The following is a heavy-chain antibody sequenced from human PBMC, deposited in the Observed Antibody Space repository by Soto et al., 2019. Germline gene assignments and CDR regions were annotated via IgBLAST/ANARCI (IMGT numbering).Heavy chain of an antibody. V-gene: IGHV3-23*01. J-gene: IGHJ4*02. CDR2: ISGGGDST. Sequence: GGSLRLSCAASGFTFSSYAMSWVRQAPGKGLEWVSVISGGGDSTYYADSVKGRFAISRDNSKNTLYLQMNSLRAEDTAVYYCAKTGGVAAPDYWGQGTLVTVSS. CDR3: AKTGGVAAPDY. D-gene: IGHD3-16*01. CDR1: GFTFSSYA.